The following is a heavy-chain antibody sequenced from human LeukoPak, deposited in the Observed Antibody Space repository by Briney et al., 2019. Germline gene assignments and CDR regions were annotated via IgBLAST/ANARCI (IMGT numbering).Heavy chain of an antibody. CDR3: VRYNDYVDY. D-gene: IGHD3-16*01. Sequence: ASVKVSCKASGYTFTRYYMYWVRQAPGHGLEWMGIINPSGGSASYAQKFQGRVTMTRDTSTSTVYMELSSLRSDDTAVYYSVRYNDYVDYWGQGTLVTVSS. J-gene: IGHJ4*02. CDR2: INPSGGSA. CDR1: GYTFTRYY. V-gene: IGHV1-46*01.